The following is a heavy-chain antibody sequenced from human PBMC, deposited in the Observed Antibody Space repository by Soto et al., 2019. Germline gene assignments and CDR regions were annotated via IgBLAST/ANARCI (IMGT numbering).Heavy chain of an antibody. D-gene: IGHD3-9*01. V-gene: IGHV4-4*02. J-gene: IGHJ6*02. Sequence: SETLSLTCAVSGVSISSNNWWSWVRQSPQKGLEWIGEIHPGGSTNNNPSLKSRVTISVDKSKNEFSLKLSSVTAADTAVYYCARKDAGYRLVYYNRMDVWGQGTTVTVSS. CDR1: GVSISSNNW. CDR2: IHPGGST. CDR3: ARKDAGYRLVYYNRMDV.